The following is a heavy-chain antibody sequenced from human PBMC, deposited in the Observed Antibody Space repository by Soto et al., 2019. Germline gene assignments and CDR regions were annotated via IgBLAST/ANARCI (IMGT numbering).Heavy chain of an antibody. D-gene: IGHD5-12*01. CDR3: ARGGGYSGYDY. V-gene: IGHV4-61*05. CDR1: GGSISSSSYY. Sequence: PSETLSLTCTVSGGSISSSSYYWGWIRQPPGKGLEWIGYIYYSGSTNYNPSLKSRVTISVDTSKNQFSLKLSSVTAADTAVYYCARGGGYSGYDYWGQGTLVTVSS. J-gene: IGHJ4*02. CDR2: IYYSGST.